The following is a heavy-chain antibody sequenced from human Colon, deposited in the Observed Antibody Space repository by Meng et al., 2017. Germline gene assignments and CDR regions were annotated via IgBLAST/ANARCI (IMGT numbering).Heavy chain of an antibody. J-gene: IGHJ5*01. CDR3: ARTAMLDS. CDR1: GYTFTSSD. V-gene: IGHV1-8*01. CDR2: MNPNNGNT. Sequence: QVQLAQSGAEVRKSGASVKVTCKASGYTFTSSDINWVRQATGRGLEWLGWMNPNNGNTGSAQKFQGRVSMTRDTSIGTAYMELSGLTSEDTAVYYCARTAMLDSWGQGTLVTVSS. D-gene: IGHD2-2*01.